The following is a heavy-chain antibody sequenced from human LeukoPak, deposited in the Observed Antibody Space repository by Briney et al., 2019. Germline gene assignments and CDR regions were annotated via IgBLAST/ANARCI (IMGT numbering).Heavy chain of an antibody. CDR3: ARDRPYSSSSGGFDY. CDR2: IYYSGST. CDR1: GGSISSYY. D-gene: IGHD6-6*01. V-gene: IGHV4-59*01. Sequence: PSETLSLTGTVSGGSISSYYWSWTRQPPGKGLEWIGYIYYSGSTNYNPSLKSRVTISVDTSKNQFSLKLSSVTAADTAVYYCARDRPYSSSSGGFDYWGQGTLVTVSS. J-gene: IGHJ4*02.